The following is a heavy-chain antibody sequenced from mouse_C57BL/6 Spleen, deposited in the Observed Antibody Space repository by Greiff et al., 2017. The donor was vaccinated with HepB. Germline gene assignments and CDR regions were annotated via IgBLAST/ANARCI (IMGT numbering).Heavy chain of an antibody. CDR1: GYTFTDYY. CDR2: INPNNGGT. J-gene: IGHJ4*01. V-gene: IGHV1-26*01. Sequence: EVQLQQSGPELVKPGASVKISCKASGYTFTDYYMNWVKQSHGKSLEWIGDINPNNGGTSYNQKFKGKATLTVDKSSSTAYMELRSLTSEDSAVYYCARRNAMDYWGQRTSVTVSS. CDR3: ARRNAMDY.